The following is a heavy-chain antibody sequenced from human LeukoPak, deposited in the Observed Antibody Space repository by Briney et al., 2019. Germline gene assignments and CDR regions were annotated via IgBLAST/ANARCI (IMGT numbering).Heavy chain of an antibody. V-gene: IGHV5-51*01. J-gene: IGHJ6*02. CDR1: GYSFTSYW. Sequence: GESLKISCKGSGYSFTSYWIGWVRQMPGKGLEWMGIIYPGDSDTRYSPSFQGQVTISADKSISTAYLQWGSLKASDTAMYYYARRGSYCGGDCYSSAYYYGMDVWGQGTTVTVSS. CDR3: ARRGSYCGGDCYSSAYYYGMDV. D-gene: IGHD2-21*02. CDR2: IYPGDSDT.